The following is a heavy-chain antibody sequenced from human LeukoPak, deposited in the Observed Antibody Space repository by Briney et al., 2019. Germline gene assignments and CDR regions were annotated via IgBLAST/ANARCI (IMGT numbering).Heavy chain of an antibody. CDR1: GFTFDDYA. V-gene: IGHV3-9*01. D-gene: IGHD3-10*01. CDR3: AKDISTGSGSFYYYYGMDV. J-gene: IGHJ6*02. Sequence: GGSLRLSCAASGFTFDDYAMHWVRQAPGKGLEWVSGISWNSGSIGHADSVKGRFTISRDNAKNSLYLQMNSLRAEDTAMYYCAKDISTGSGSFYYYYGMDVWGQGTTVTVSS. CDR2: ISWNSGSI.